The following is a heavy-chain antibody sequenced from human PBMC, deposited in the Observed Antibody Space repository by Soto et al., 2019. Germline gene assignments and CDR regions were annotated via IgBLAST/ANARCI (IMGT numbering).Heavy chain of an antibody. CDR3: ARRYGSSFDI. J-gene: IGHJ3*02. CDR1: GGSISSYH. V-gene: IGHV4-59*08. CDR2: IYYSGST. Sequence: SETLSLTCTVSGGSISSYHWSWIRQPPGKGLEWIGCIYYSGSTNYNPSLKSRVTISVDTSKNQFSLKLSSVTAADTAVYYCARRYGSSFDIWGKGTMVTVSS. D-gene: IGHD3-10*01.